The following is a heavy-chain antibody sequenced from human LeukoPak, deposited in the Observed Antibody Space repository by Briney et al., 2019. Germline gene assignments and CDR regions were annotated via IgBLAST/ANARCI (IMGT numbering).Heavy chain of an antibody. D-gene: IGHD3-10*01. J-gene: IGHJ1*01. Sequence: GGSLRLSCAASGFTFSSYAMHWVRQAPGTGLEWVAVIWSDGSHQYYVDSVKGRFTISRDNSKNTVYLQMNSLRAEDTAVYYCAKEILLAAGSTGFFQHWGQGSLVTVSS. CDR3: AKEILLAAGSTGFFQH. CDR2: IWSDGSHQ. CDR1: GFTFSSYA. V-gene: IGHV3-33*06.